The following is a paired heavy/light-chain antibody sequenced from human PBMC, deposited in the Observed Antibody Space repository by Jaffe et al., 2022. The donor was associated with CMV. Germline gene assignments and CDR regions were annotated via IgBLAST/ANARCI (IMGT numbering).Heavy chain of an antibody. J-gene: IGHJ4*02. CDR1: GASISSYY. CDR3: ARKYGTGWNTHYFDS. D-gene: IGHD6-19*01. Sequence: QVQLQESGPGLVKPSETLSLTCSVSGASISSYYWSWIRQPPGKGLEWIGYFYHSGGTNFNPSLQSRVTLSVDTSKNHFSLRLTSVTAADTAVYYCARKYGTGWNTHYFDSWGQGALVTVSS. CDR2: FYHSGGT. V-gene: IGHV4-59*08.
Light chain of an antibody. V-gene: IGKV3-15*01. J-gene: IGKJ1*01. CDR1: QGVSSS. CDR3: QQYNDWPLA. CDR2: GAS. Sequence: EIVMTQSPVTLSVSPGDRATLSCRASQGVSSSLAWYQQKPGRAPRLLIYGASTRASGIPARFSGSGSGTDFTLTISNLQSEDFAVYYCQQYNDWPLAFGQGTKVEIK.